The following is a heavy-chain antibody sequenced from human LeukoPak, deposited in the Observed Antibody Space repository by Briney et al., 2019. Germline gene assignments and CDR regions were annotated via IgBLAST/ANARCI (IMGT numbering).Heavy chain of an antibody. V-gene: IGHV4-61*02. CDR3: ARDLDYGDPYYYYYYMDV. CDR2: IYTSGST. J-gene: IGHJ6*03. D-gene: IGHD4-17*01. CDR1: GGSTSSGSYY. Sequence: SETLSLTCTVSGGSTSSGSYYWSWIRQPAGKGLEWIGRIYTSGSTNYNPSLKSRVTRSVDTSKNQFSLKLSSVTAADTAVYYCARDLDYGDPYYYYYYMDVWGKGTTVTVSS.